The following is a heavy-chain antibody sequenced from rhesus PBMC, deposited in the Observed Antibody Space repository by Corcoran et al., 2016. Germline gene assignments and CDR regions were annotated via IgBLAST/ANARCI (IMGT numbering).Heavy chain of an antibody. J-gene: IGHJ6*01. CDR2: ISYSGST. Sequence: QVQLQESGPGLVKPSETLSLTCAVSGGSISSSYYYWSWIRQAPGKGLEWIGYISYSGSTSYNPSLKSRVTISRDTSTNQFSLKLSSVTAADTAVYYCARGDYNIWTGYYGLDSWGQGVVVTVSS. V-gene: IGHV4-122*02. CDR1: GGSISSSYYY. CDR3: ARGDYNIWTGYYGLDS. D-gene: IGHD3-3*01.